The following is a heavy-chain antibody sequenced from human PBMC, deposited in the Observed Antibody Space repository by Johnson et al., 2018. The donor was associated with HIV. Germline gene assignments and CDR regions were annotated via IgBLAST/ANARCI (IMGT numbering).Heavy chain of an antibody. V-gene: IGHV3-30-3*01. J-gene: IGHJ3*02. D-gene: IGHD6-6*01. CDR2: VSYDGRNQ. Sequence: QVQLVESGGGVVQPGRSLRLSCAASGFTFSSYAMHWVRQAPGTGLEWVALVSYDGRNQYHADSVKGRFTISRDSSKNTLYLQMNSLRAEDTAVYYCARVGDSSSSLGAFDIWGQGTMVTVSS. CDR1: GFTFSSYA. CDR3: ARVGDSSSSLGAFDI.